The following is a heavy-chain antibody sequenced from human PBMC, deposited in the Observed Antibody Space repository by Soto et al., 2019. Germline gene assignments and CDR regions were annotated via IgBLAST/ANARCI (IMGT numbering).Heavy chain of an antibody. CDR3: ARLRRHTAAGTNWFDP. D-gene: IGHD6-13*01. CDR2: INHSGST. V-gene: IGHV4-34*01. J-gene: IGHJ5*02. CDR1: GGSFSGYY. Sequence: SETLSLTCAVYGGSFSGYYWSWIRQPPGKGLEWIGEINHSGSTNYNPSLKSRVTISVDTSKNQFSLKLSSVTAADTAVYYCARLRRHTAAGTNWFDPWGQGTLVTVSS.